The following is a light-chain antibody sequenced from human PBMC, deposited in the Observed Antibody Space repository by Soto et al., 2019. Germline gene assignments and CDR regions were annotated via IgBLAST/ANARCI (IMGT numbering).Light chain of an antibody. J-gene: IGKJ4*01. CDR1: QSVRRN. CDR2: GAS. V-gene: IGKV3-15*01. CDR3: QQYDNWPPLT. Sequence: EIVMTQSPVTLSVSPGERATLSCRASQSVRRNLAWYQQKPGQAPRLLISGASTRATGIPARFSGSGSGTEFTLTISSLQSEDFAVYYCQQYDNWPPLTFGGGTKVDNK.